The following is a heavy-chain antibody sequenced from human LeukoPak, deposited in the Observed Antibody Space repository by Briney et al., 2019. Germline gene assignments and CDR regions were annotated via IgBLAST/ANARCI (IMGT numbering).Heavy chain of an antibody. Sequence: PGRSLRLSCAASGFTFSSYAMHWVRQAPGKGLEWVAVISYDGSNKYYADSVKGRFAISRDNSKNTLYLQMNSLRAEDTAVYYCARDRLGHYGDDSHDAFDIWGQGTMVTVSS. CDR2: ISYDGSNK. V-gene: IGHV3-30*09. D-gene: IGHD4-17*01. CDR3: ARDRLGHYGDDSHDAFDI. J-gene: IGHJ3*02. CDR1: GFTFSSYA.